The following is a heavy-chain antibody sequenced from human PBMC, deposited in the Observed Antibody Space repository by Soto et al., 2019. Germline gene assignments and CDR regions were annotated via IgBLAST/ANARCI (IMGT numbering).Heavy chain of an antibody. D-gene: IGHD7-27*01. CDR3: AKPSGVIELGMPTYYYYGMDV. J-gene: IGHJ6*02. Sequence: GGSLRLSCAASGFTFSSYSMNWVRQAPGKGLEWVSAISGSGGSTYYADSVKGRFTISRDNSKNTLYLQMNSLRAEDTAVYYCAKPSGVIELGMPTYYYYGMDVWGQGTTVTVSS. CDR1: GFTFSSYS. CDR2: ISGSGGST. V-gene: IGHV3-23*01.